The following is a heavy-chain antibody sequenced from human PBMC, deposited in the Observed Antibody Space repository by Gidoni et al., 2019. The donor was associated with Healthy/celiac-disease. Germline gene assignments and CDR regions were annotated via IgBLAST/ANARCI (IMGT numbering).Heavy chain of an antibody. Sequence: QLQLQESGPGLVKPSETLSLTCTVSGGSISSSSYYWGWIRQPPGKGLEWIGSIYYSGSTYYNPSLKSRVTISVDTSKNQFSLKLSSVTAADTAVYYCARLQFYSNYVNYWGQGTLVTVSS. CDR3: ARLQFYSNYVNY. CDR2: IYYSGST. CDR1: GGSISSSSYY. V-gene: IGHV4-39*01. J-gene: IGHJ4*02. D-gene: IGHD4-4*01.